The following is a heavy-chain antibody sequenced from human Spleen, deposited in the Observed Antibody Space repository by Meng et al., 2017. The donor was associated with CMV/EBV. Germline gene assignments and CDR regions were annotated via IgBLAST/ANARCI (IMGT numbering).Heavy chain of an antibody. CDR2: ISSSSSYI. CDR1: GFTFSSYS. CDR3: ARARTYDY. J-gene: IGHJ4*02. D-gene: IGHD1-14*01. Sequence: GESLKISCAASGFTFSSYSMNWVRQAPGKGLEWVSSISSSSSYIYYADSVKGRFTIPRDNAKNSLYLQMNSLRAEDTAVYYCARARTYDYWGQGTLVTVSS. V-gene: IGHV3-21*01.